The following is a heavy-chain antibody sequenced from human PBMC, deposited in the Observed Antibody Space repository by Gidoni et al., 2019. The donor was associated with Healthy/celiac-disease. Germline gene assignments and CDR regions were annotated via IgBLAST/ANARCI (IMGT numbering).Heavy chain of an antibody. J-gene: IGHJ4*02. V-gene: IGHV3-30*18. CDR1: GFTFSSYG. D-gene: IGHD3-10*01. CDR3: AKDGAKRGGFDY. Sequence: QVQLVESGGGVVQPGRSLSLSGAASGFTFSSYGMHWVRQAPGKGLEWVAVISYDGSNKYYADSVKGRFTISRDNSKNTLYLQMNSLRAEDTAVYYCAKDGAKRGGFDYWGQGTLVTVSS. CDR2: ISYDGSNK.